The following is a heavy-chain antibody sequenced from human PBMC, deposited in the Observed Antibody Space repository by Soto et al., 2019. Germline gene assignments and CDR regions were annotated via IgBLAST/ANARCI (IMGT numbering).Heavy chain of an antibody. D-gene: IGHD2-15*01. CDR2: ISYDGSNK. Sequence: GGSLRLSCAASGFTFSSYAMHWVRQAPGKGLEWVAVISYDGSNKYYADSVKGRFTISRDNSKNTLYLQMNSLRAEDTAVDYCARAGKDIVVVVAATPSYYGMDVWGQGTTVTVSS. V-gene: IGHV3-30-3*01. CDR1: GFTFSSYA. CDR3: ARAGKDIVVVVAATPSYYGMDV. J-gene: IGHJ6*02.